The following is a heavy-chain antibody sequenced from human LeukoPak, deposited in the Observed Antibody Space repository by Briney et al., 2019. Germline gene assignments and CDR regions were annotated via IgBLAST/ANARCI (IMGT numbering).Heavy chain of an antibody. CDR1: GGSISSYY. V-gene: IGHV4-59*12. CDR3: ARPQSVTTKYYYYYMDV. J-gene: IGHJ6*03. CDR2: IYYSGST. Sequence: SETLSLTCTVSGGSISSYYWSWIRQPPGKGLEWIGYIYYSGSTNYNPSLKSRVTISVDTSKNQFSLKLSSVTAADTAVYYCARPQSVTTKYYYYYMDVWGKGTTVTVSS. D-gene: IGHD4-11*01.